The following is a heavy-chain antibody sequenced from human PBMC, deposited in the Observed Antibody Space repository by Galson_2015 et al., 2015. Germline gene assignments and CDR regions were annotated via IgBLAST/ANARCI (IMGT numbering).Heavy chain of an antibody. Sequence: YPRLLCAAAGGSFISYGMRCGHQAPGKGLVGGAGFLYYGSNKYYAASVKGRFTISRDNSKNTLYLQMNCLSADDTAVYYCARSSLGYGAYFDYWGQGTLVTVSS. CDR2: FLYYGSNK. J-gene: IGHJ4*02. D-gene: IGHD3-16*01. CDR1: GGSFISYG. V-gene: IGHV3-33*01. CDR3: ARSSLGYGAYFDY.